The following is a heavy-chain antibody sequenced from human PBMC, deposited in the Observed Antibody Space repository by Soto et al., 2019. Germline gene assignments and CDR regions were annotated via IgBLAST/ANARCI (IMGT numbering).Heavy chain of an antibody. Sequence: QVQLVQSGAEVKKTGASVRVSCKASGYSFTTYDINWVRQATGQGLEWMGWINPNNGNTGYAQKFQGRVNLTRTTSISTAYMELSSLSSDDTAVYYCARTSSGTREGFDPWGQGTLVTVSS. CDR1: GYSFTTYD. V-gene: IGHV1-8*01. CDR3: ARTSSGTREGFDP. J-gene: IGHJ5*02. D-gene: IGHD1-7*01. CDR2: INPNNGNT.